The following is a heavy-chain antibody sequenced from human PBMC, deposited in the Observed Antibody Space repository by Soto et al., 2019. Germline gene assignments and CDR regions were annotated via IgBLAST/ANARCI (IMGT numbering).Heavy chain of an antibody. CDR2: ISGSGGST. D-gene: IGHD3-10*01. CDR1: GFTFSSYA. Sequence: EVQLLESGGGLVQPGGSLRLSCAASGFTFSSYAMSWVRQAPGKGLEWVSAISGSGGSTYYADSVKGRFTISRDNARNTLHLQMNSLRAEDTAVYYCVKASTGTYGLFDFWGQGTLDTVSS. CDR3: VKASTGTYGLFDF. V-gene: IGHV3-23*01. J-gene: IGHJ4*02.